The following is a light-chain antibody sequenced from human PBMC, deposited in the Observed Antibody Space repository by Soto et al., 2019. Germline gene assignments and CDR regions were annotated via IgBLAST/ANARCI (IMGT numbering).Light chain of an antibody. CDR2: LVS. J-gene: IGKJ1*01. CDR3: MHALQTPWT. CDR1: ESLLHSNGYNY. V-gene: IGKV2-28*01. Sequence: DIVMTQSPLSLPVTPGEPASISCRSSESLLHSNGYNYLDWYLQKPGQSPQLLIFLVSNRASGVPDRFSGSGSGHDFTLKISRVEAEEVGFYYCMHALQTPWTFGQGTKVDIK.